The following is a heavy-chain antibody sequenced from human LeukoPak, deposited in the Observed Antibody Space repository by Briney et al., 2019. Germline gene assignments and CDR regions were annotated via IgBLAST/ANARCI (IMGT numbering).Heavy chain of an antibody. CDR1: GLTFSTSG. V-gene: IGHV3-21*06. CDR2: IGPTGSDR. CDR3: ATETNGRHYDY. D-gene: IGHD1-14*01. J-gene: IGHJ4*02. Sequence: GGSLRLSCTASGLTFSTSGFNWVRQAPGKGLEWVASIGPTGSDRYHAVSIKGRFTISRDNANNFLYLQMNSLRAEDTAVYYCATETNGRHYDYWGQGTLLTVSS.